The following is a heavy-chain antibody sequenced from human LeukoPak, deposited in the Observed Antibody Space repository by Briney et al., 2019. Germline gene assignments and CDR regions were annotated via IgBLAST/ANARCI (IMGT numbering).Heavy chain of an antibody. J-gene: IGHJ3*01. CDR3: ARESTWDAFDV. CDR2: ISISGNTI. V-gene: IGHV3-48*03. CDR1: GFTFSTYE. Sequence: GGSLRFSWAASGFTFSTYEMNWVRQAPVKGLEWVSYISISGNTIDYADSVKGRFTMSRDIAKNSLYLQMNSLGPEDTAVYYCARESTWDAFDVWGQGTMVTVSS.